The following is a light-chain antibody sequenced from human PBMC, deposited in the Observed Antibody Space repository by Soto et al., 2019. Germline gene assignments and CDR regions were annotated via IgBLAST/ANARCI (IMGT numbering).Light chain of an antibody. CDR2: YDD. Sequence: QSVLTQPPSVSEAPRQRVTISCSGSSSNIGNNAVNWYQQLPGKAPKVLIYYDDLLSSGVSDRFSGYKSGTSASLAISGLQSEDEADYYCAAWDDRLNGVVFGGGTKLTVL. J-gene: IGLJ2*01. V-gene: IGLV1-36*01. CDR1: SSNIGNNA. CDR3: AAWDDRLNGVV.